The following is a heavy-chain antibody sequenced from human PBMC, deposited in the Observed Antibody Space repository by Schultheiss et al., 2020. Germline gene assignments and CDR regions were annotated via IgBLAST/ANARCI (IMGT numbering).Heavy chain of an antibody. Sequence: GGSLRLSCAASGFTFSSYGMHWFRQAPGKGLEWVGRINPNSGGTNYAQKFQGRVTMTRDTSISTAYMELSRLRSDDTAVYYCARLFIAAAGAFDYWGQGTLVTVSS. J-gene: IGHJ4*02. CDR3: ARLFIAAAGAFDY. CDR2: INPNSGGT. D-gene: IGHD6-13*01. V-gene: IGHV1-2*06. CDR1: GFTFSSYG.